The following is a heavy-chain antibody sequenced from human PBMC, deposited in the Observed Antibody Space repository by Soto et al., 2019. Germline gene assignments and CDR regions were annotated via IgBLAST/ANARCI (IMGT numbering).Heavy chain of an antibody. CDR2: IYYSGST. CDR3: ARGNIRGDDFDY. J-gene: IGHJ4*02. Sequence: PSETLSLTCTVSGGSISSGGYYWSWIRQHPGKGLEWIGYIYYSGSTYYNPSLKSRVTISVDTSKNQFSLKLSSVTAADTAVYYCARGNIRGDDFDYWGQGXLVTVYS. CDR1: GGSISSGGYY. D-gene: IGHD3-10*01. V-gene: IGHV4-31*03.